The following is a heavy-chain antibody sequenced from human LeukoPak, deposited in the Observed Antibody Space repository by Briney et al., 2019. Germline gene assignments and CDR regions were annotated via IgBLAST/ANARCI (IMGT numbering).Heavy chain of an antibody. Sequence: SVKVSCKASGGAFSSYAISWVRQAPGQGLEWMGGIIPIFGTANYAQKFQGRVTITADESTSTAYMELSSLRSEDTAVYYCARGHPLWSGSFAGHFDYWGQGTLVTVSS. CDR3: ARGHPLWSGSFAGHFDY. J-gene: IGHJ4*02. CDR2: IIPIFGTA. V-gene: IGHV1-69*13. CDR1: GGAFSSYA. D-gene: IGHD1-26*01.